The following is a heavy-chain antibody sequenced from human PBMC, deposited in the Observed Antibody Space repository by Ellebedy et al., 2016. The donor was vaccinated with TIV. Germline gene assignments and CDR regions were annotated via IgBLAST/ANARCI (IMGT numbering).Heavy chain of an antibody. CDR1: GYTFTGYY. J-gene: IGHJ6*03. Sequence: ASVKVSXXASGYTFTGYYMHWVRQAPGQGLEWMGWINPNSGGTNYAQKFQGWVTMTRDTSISTAYMELSRLRSDDTAVYYCARGNYYYYYYMDVWGKGTTVTVSS. CDR3: ARGNYYYYYYMDV. V-gene: IGHV1-2*04. CDR2: INPNSGGT.